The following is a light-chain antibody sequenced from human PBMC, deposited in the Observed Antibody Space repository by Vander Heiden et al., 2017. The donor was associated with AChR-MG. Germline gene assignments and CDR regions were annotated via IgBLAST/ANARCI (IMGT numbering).Light chain of an antibody. Sequence: IALTQSPGTLSLSPGERATLSCRASQSVDTNYLAWYQQKPGQAPRLLIYGASSRATGIPDRFSGSGSGTDFTLTISRLEPEDFAVYSCQQDGTSPYTFGQGTKLEIK. J-gene: IGKJ2*01. CDR1: QSVDTNY. CDR3: QQDGTSPYT. CDR2: GAS. V-gene: IGKV3-20*01.